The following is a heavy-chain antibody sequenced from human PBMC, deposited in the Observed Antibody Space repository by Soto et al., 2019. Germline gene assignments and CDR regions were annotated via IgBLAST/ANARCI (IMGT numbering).Heavy chain of an antibody. CDR2: INPNSGGT. Sequence: ASVKVSCKASAYTFSDYYIHWVRQAPGQGLEWMGWINPNSGGTKYAPKFQGGVTMTRDTSITTAYMVLSRLRSGDTAVYYCEREPATAKPEGVDFWGQGTLVTVSS. CDR1: AYTFSDYY. D-gene: IGHD1-1*01. V-gene: IGHV1-2*02. J-gene: IGHJ4*02. CDR3: EREPATAKPEGVDF.